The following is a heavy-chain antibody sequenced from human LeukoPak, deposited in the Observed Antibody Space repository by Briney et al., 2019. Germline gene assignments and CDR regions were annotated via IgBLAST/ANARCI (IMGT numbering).Heavy chain of an antibody. CDR3: ARVIVVVPAAQIRFDP. D-gene: IGHD2-2*01. V-gene: IGHV1-8*01. J-gene: IGHJ5*02. CDR1: GYTFTSYD. Sequence: GASVKVSCKASGYTFTSYDINWVRQATGQGLEWMGWMNPNSGNTGYAQKFQGRVTMTRNTSISTAYMELSSLRSEDTAVYYCARVIVVVPAAQIRFDPWGQGTLVTVSS. CDR2: MNPNSGNT.